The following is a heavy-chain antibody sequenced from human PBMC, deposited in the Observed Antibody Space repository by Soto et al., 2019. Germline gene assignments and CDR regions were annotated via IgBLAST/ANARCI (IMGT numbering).Heavy chain of an antibody. V-gene: IGHV4-34*01. Sequence: SETLSLTCAVYGGSFSGYYWSWILQPPGNGLEWIGEINHSGSTNYNPSLKSRFTISVDTSKNQFSLKLRSVTAEDTAVYYCASFFYNGIAAAGTTYYFDYWGQGTLVTVSS. D-gene: IGHD6-13*01. CDR1: GGSFSGYY. CDR2: INHSGST. J-gene: IGHJ4*02. CDR3: ASFFYNGIAAAGTTYYFDY.